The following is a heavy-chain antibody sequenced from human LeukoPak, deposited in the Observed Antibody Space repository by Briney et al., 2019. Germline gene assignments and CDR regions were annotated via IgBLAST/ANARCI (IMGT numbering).Heavy chain of an antibody. CDR2: MNPNSGYT. CDR3: ARPNYDLLTGYYPLLDV. Sequence: GASVNVSCKSSGYTFTIYDINWVRQAPGQGLEWMGWMNPNSGYTGYAQKFQGRVTMTRNTSISTAYMELSSLRSEDTAVYYCARPNYDLLTGYYPLLDVWGQGTTVTVSS. CDR1: GYTFTIYD. J-gene: IGHJ6*02. V-gene: IGHV1-8*01. D-gene: IGHD3-9*01.